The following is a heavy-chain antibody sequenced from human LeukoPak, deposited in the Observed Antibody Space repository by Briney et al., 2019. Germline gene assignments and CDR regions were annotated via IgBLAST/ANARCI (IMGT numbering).Heavy chain of an antibody. V-gene: IGHV1-2*02. CDR3: VREGNELLSKNFDY. J-gene: IGHJ4*02. CDR2: INPHSGVT. Sequence: GASVKVSCKASVFTFTVYYIHWVRQAPGQGLEWMGYINPHSGVTNSPQKFQGRVTMTTDTSRSAAYMELSSLISDDTAMYYCVREGNELLSKNFDYWGQGTLVTVSS. D-gene: IGHD2-21*02. CDR1: VFTFTVYY.